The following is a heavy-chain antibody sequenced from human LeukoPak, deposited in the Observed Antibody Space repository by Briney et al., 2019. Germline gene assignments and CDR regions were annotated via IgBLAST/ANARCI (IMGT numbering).Heavy chain of an antibody. V-gene: IGHV3-23*01. CDR2: MSGSGGST. CDR1: GFTFSSYA. D-gene: IGHD3-16*01. CDR3: AKDREYSYVYDAFDI. Sequence: PGGSLRLSCAASGFTFSSYAMSWVRQAPGKGLECVSGMSGSGGSTYYAHSVKGRFTISRDNSTNTLYLRMNTLRAEDTAVYYCAKDREYSYVYDAFDIWGQGTLVTVSS. J-gene: IGHJ3*02.